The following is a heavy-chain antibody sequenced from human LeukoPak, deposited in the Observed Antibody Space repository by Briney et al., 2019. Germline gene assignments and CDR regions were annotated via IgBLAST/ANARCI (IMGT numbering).Heavy chain of an antibody. CDR1: GGSISSGGYY. CDR3: ARLGAPNWFDP. J-gene: IGHJ5*02. Sequence: SETLSLTCTVSGGSISSGGYYWSWIRQPPGKGLEWIGSIYYSGSTYYNPSLKSRVTISVDTSKNQFSLKLSSVTAADTAVYYCARLGAPNWFDPWGQGTLVTVSS. V-gene: IGHV4-39*01. CDR2: IYYSGST.